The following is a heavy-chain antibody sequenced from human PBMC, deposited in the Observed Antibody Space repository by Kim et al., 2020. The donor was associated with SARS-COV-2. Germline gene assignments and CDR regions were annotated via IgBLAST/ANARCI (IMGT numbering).Heavy chain of an antibody. CDR1: GFTFSNYW. CDR3: AKGNPAGAGIFDN. J-gene: IGHJ4*02. V-gene: IGHV3-7*03. Sequence: GGSLRLSCAASGFTFSNYWMNWVRQSPGKGLEWVANIGQDGVDKRYVDSVKGRFAISRDNAKNSLYLQMNSLRVEDSALYFCAKGNPAGAGIFDNWGQGT. D-gene: IGHD6-13*01. CDR2: IGQDGVDK.